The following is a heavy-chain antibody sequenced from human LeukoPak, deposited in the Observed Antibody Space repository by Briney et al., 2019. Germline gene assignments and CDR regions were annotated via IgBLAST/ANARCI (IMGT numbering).Heavy chain of an antibody. CDR1: GYTFTNSY. Sequence: ASVKVSCKASGYTFTNSYIHWVRQAPGQVLEWMGLINPDGGNTNYAQNFQGRVTLARDTSTSTVYMELSSLRSEDTAIYYCARIRDGYNDAYDLWGQGTVVTVPS. CDR2: INPDGGNT. V-gene: IGHV1-46*01. D-gene: IGHD5-24*01. CDR3: ARIRDGYNDAYDL. J-gene: IGHJ3*01.